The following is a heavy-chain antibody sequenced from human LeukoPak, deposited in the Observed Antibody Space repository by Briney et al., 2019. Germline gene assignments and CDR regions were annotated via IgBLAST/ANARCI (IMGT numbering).Heavy chain of an antibody. CDR2: MNSDGSTT. D-gene: IGHD1-14*01. CDR1: GFTFSNSW. Sequence: GGSLRLFCAASGFTFSNSWMHWVRQVPGKGLVWVSRMNSDGSTTNYADSVKGRFTISRDNAKNTLYLQMNTLTAEDTAVYYCARAGFFRFDYWGQGTLVTVSS. V-gene: IGHV3-74*01. CDR3: ARAGFFRFDY. J-gene: IGHJ4*02.